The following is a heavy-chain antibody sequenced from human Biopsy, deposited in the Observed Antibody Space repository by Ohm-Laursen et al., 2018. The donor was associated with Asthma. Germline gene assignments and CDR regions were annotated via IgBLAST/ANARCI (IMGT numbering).Heavy chain of an antibody. CDR1: GFTFSSYS. V-gene: IGHV3-48*01. CDR2: ISSSSSTT. J-gene: IGHJ4*02. D-gene: IGHD5-24*01. CDR3: AKESRRDGYNRRNYYFDY. Sequence: SLRLSCAAPGFTFSSYSMNWVRQAPGKGLEWVSYISSSSSTTYYADSVKGRFTISRDNSKNTLYLQMNSLRAEDTAVYYCAKESRRDGYNRRNYYFDYWGQGTLVTVSS.